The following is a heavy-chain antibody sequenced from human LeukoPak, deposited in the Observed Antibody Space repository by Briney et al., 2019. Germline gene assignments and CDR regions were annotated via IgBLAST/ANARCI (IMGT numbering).Heavy chain of an antibody. Sequence: GGSLRLSCAASGFTFSSNWMHWVRQAPGKGLVWVSRIISNENSATYADSVKGRFTISRDNAKNTLYLQINSLRAEDTAVYYCVRGGIASAFDIWGQGTMVTVSS. CDR3: VRGGIASAFDI. V-gene: IGHV3-74*01. J-gene: IGHJ3*02. CDR2: IISNENSA. CDR1: GFTFSSNW. D-gene: IGHD6-13*01.